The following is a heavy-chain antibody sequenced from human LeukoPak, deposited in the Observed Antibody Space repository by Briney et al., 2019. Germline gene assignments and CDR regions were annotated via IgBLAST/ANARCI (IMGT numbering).Heavy chain of an antibody. CDR1: GFSFSSYG. Sequence: GGSLRLSCAASGFSFSSYGMHWVRQAPGKGLEWVAFIRFDGSNYYYGDSVKGRFTISRDNSKNTLYLQMNSLRAEDTAVYYCARDWFHAIDYWGQGTLVTVSS. CDR3: ARDWFHAIDY. D-gene: IGHD2/OR15-2a*01. J-gene: IGHJ4*02. CDR2: IRFDGSNY. V-gene: IGHV3-30*02.